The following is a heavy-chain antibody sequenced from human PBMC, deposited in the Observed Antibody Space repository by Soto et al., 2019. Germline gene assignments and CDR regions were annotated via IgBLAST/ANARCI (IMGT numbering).Heavy chain of an antibody. CDR1: GYTFTSYD. CDR2: MNPNSGNT. Sequence: QVQLVQSGAEVKKPGASVKVSCKASGYTFTSYDINWVRQATGQGLEWMGWMNPNSGNTGYAQKFQGRVTMTRNTSISTAYRELSSLRSEDTAVYYCARDTAMVTSNAFDPWGQGTLVTVSS. D-gene: IGHD5-18*01. J-gene: IGHJ5*02. CDR3: ARDTAMVTSNAFDP. V-gene: IGHV1-8*01.